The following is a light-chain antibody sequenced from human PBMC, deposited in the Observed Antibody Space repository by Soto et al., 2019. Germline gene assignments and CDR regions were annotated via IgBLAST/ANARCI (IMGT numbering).Light chain of an antibody. Sequence: EVVLTQSPATLSVSPGERATLSCRASQSVSSSYLAWYQQKPGQAPRLLIYGASSRATGIPDRFSGSGSGTDFTLTISRLEPEDFAVYYCQQYGSSPPTFGPGTQVDIK. V-gene: IGKV3-20*01. J-gene: IGKJ3*01. CDR1: QSVSSSY. CDR3: QQYGSSPPT. CDR2: GAS.